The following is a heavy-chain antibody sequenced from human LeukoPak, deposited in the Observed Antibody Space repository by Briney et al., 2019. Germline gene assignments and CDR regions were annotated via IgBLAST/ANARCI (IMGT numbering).Heavy chain of an antibody. D-gene: IGHD3-10*01. V-gene: IGHV4-59*08. CDR2: IYYSGST. CDR3: ARHGSARGSRMDV. J-gene: IGHJ6*02. CDR1: GGSISYFY. Sequence: SETLSLTCTVSGGSISYFYWSWIRQPPGKGLEWIGSIYYSGSTYYNPSLKSRVTISVDTSKNQFSLKLSSVTAADTAVYYCARHGSARGSRMDVWGQGTTVTVSS.